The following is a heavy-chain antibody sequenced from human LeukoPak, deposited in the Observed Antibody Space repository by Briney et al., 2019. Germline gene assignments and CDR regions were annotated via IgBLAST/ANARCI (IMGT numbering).Heavy chain of an antibody. CDR3: ATSTVTNTRDP. CDR2: INPYTGAT. CDR1: EYTSSDFY. J-gene: IGHJ5*02. Sequence: ASVKVSCQASEYTSSDFYLNWVRQAPGQGLEWMGWINPYTGATIYAQNFQGRVTMTWDASIGTGYVELTRLTSDDTALYYCATSTVTNTRDPWGQGTLVTVSS. V-gene: IGHV1-2*02. D-gene: IGHD1-1*01.